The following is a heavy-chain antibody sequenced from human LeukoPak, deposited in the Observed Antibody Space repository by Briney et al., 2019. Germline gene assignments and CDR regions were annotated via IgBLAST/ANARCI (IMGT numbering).Heavy chain of an antibody. CDR1: GGSISSSDYY. V-gene: IGHV4-39*01. CDR3: ARLPGFRDAFDI. CDR2: IYYSGTT. Sequence: TETLSLTCTVSGGSISSSDYYWGWIRQPPGRGLEWIGTIYYSGTTSYNPSLKGRVTMSVDTSKNQFSLKLSSVTAADTAVYFCARLPGFRDAFDIWGQGTMVTVAT. J-gene: IGHJ3*02.